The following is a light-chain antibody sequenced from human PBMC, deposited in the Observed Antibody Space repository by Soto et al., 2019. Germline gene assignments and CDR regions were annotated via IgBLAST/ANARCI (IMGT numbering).Light chain of an antibody. V-gene: IGKV3-20*01. CDR1: QSVSSSY. J-gene: IGKJ1*01. CDR2: GAS. CDR3: QQYGTSRT. Sequence: EIVLTQSPGTLSLSPGERATLSCRASQSVSSSYLAWYQQKPGQAPRLLIYGASSRATGIPDRFSGSGSGTDFTVTINRLEPEDFAVYYWQQYGTSRTFGQGAEVEIK.